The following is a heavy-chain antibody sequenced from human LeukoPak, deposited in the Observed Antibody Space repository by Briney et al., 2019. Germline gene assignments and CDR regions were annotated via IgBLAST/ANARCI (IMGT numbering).Heavy chain of an antibody. V-gene: IGHV3-53*01. CDR2: IYSGGTT. CDR3: AKDHYYYYYMDV. J-gene: IGHJ6*03. CDR1: GFNVSNNY. Sequence: GGSLRLSCAASGFNVSNNYMSWVRQAPGRGLEWVSVIYSGGTTYYADSVKGRFTISRDNSKNTLYLQMNSLRAEDTAVYYCAKDHYYYYYMDVWGKGTTVTVSS.